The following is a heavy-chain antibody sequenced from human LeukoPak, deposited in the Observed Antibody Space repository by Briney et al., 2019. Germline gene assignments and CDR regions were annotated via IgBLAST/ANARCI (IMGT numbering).Heavy chain of an antibody. D-gene: IGHD5-12*01. CDR2: INAGNGKT. CDR3: ASKRGYSGYVLDY. V-gene: IGHV1-3*01. CDR1: GYTFTSYA. J-gene: IGHJ4*02. Sequence: ASVKVSCKASGYTFTSYAIHWVRQAPGQRLEWMGWINAGNGKTKYSQKLQGRVTIVRDTSASTVYMELSSLRSEDTAVYYCASKRGYSGYVLDYWGQGTLVTVSS.